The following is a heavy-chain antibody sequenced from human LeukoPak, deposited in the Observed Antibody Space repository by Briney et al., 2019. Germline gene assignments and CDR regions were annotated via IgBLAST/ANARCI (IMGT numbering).Heavy chain of an antibody. V-gene: IGHV3-9*01. CDR1: GFTFDDYG. D-gene: IGHD6-13*01. CDR3: AKLAAAGIPFDY. J-gene: IGHJ4*02. Sequence: GGSLRLSCAASGFTFDDYGMHWVRQAPKKGLEWVAGISWNSGTIGYADSVKGRFTISRDNSKNTLYLQMNSLRAEDTAVYYCAKLAAAGIPFDYWGQGTLVTVSS. CDR2: ISWNSGTI.